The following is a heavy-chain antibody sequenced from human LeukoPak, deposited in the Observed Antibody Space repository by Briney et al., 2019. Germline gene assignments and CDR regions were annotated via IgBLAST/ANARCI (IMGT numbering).Heavy chain of an antibody. CDR3: AREPTAMIL. Sequence: GGSLRLSCAASGFTFSSYSMNWVRQTPGKGLEWVSSISSTGTYIYYADSVKGRFTISRDNAKNSLYLQMNSLRAEDTAVYYCAREPTAMILWGQGTQVTVSS. CDR1: GFTFSSYS. CDR2: ISSTGTYI. J-gene: IGHJ4*02. D-gene: IGHD5-18*01. V-gene: IGHV3-21*01.